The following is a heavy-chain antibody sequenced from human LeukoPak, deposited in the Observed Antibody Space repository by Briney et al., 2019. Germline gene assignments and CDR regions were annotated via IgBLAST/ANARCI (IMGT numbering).Heavy chain of an antibody. J-gene: IGHJ4*02. CDR2: IGAYNGDT. D-gene: IGHD2-15*01. CDR1: GYTFNSCG. Sequence: ASVKVSCKPSGYTFNSCGISWVRQAPGQGLEWMGWIGAYNGDTNYAQKFQGRVTMTTDTSTSPAYMDLRSLRTDDTSVYYCTRDHCRGDNCPSFDYWGQGTLVTVSS. V-gene: IGHV1-18*04. CDR3: TRDHCRGDNCPSFDY.